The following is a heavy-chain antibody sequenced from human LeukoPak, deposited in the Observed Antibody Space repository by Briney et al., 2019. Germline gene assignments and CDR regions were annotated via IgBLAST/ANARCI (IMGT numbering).Heavy chain of an antibody. CDR1: GFTFSSYA. V-gene: IGHV3-30*01. CDR2: ISYDGSNK. CDR3: ARDPISYSSSAHFDY. J-gene: IGHJ4*02. D-gene: IGHD6-6*01. Sequence: GRSLRLSCAASGFTFSSYAMHWVRQAPGKGLDWVAVISYDGSNKYYADSVKGRFTISRDNSKNTLYLQMNSLRAEDTAVYYCARDPISYSSSAHFDYWGQGTLVTVSS.